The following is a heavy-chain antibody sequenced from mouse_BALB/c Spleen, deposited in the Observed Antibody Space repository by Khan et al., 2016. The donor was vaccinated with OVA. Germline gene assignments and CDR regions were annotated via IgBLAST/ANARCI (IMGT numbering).Heavy chain of an antibody. V-gene: IGHV5-6*01. D-gene: IGHD1-1*01. Sequence: EVQLVESGGDLVKPGGSLKLSCAASGFTFSTYGMSLVRQAPDKRLEWVATVSTGGSYTYYPDSVKGRFTISRDNAKNTLYLQMSDLRSEDTAMFYCTRLTYYYDSEGFAYWGQGTLVTVSA. CDR1: GFTFSTYG. CDR2: VSTGGSYT. CDR3: TRLTYYYDSEGFAY. J-gene: IGHJ3*01.